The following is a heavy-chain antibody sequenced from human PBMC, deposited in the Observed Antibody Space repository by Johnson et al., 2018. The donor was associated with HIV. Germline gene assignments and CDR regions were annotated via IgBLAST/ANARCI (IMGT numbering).Heavy chain of an antibody. CDR2: IYSGGST. J-gene: IGHJ3*02. Sequence: QVQLVESGGGVVQPGGSLRLSCAASGFTFSSYGMHWVRQAPGKGLEWVSVIYSGGSTYYADSVKGRFTISRDNSKNTLYLQMNSLRAEDTAVYYCARDLSEGELGHAFDIWGQGTMVTVSS. CDR1: GFTFSSYG. V-gene: IGHV3-NL1*01. D-gene: IGHD1-26*01. CDR3: ARDLSEGELGHAFDI.